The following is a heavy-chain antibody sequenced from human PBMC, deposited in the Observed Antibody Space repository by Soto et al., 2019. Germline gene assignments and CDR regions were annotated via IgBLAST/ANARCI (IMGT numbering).Heavy chain of an antibody. D-gene: IGHD1-1*01. CDR1: GASISDGAYY. CDR3: ARGATP. Sequence: QVQLQESGPGLVRPSQTLSLTCTVSGASISDGAYYWSWIRQHPGKGLEWVGFISYTGSTSYNPSLKNRVIISKDTSQNLFSLMLSTVTAADTAVYYCARGATPWGQGTLVTVSS. J-gene: IGHJ1*01. V-gene: IGHV4-31*03. CDR2: ISYTGST.